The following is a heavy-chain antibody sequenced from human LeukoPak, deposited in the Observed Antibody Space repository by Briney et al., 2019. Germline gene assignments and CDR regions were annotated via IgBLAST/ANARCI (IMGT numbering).Heavy chain of an antibody. CDR1: GGSISSGGYS. D-gene: IGHD3-9*01. J-gene: IGHJ3*02. V-gene: IGHV4-30-2*01. CDR2: IYHSGST. CDR3: ARAYYDILTGYYMGAFDI. Sequence: SETLSLTCAVSGGSISSGGYSWSWIRQPPGKGLEWIGYIYHSGSTYYNPSLKSRVTISVDRSKNQFSLKLSSVTAADTAVYYCARAYYDILTGYYMGAFDIWGQGTMVTVSS.